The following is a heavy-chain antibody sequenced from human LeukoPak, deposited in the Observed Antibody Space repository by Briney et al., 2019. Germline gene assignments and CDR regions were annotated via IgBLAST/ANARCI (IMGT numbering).Heavy chain of an antibody. D-gene: IGHD2-2*01. V-gene: IGHV4-39*01. CDR3: ARLRSSTRSTPFDY. CDR2: IYYSGST. Sequence: SETLSLTCAVSGGSISSSSYYWGWIRQPPGKGLEWIGSIYYSGSTYYNPSLKSRVTTSVDTSKNQFSLKLSSVTAADTAVYYCARLRSSTRSTPFDYWGQGTLVTVSS. J-gene: IGHJ4*02. CDR1: GGSISSSSYY.